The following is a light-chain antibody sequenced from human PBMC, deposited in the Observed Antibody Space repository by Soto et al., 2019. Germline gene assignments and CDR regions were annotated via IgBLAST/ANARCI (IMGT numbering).Light chain of an antibody. Sequence: EIVMTQSPGTLSLSPGERATLSCRASQSFSSSHLAWYQQKPGQSPRLLFYASSRSATGTPDRLSGSESGTDGTLTISRREPEDFAVYYCQQYGNSPLTFGQGTKVEIK. V-gene: IGKV3-20*01. CDR2: ASS. CDR3: QQYGNSPLT. J-gene: IGKJ1*01. CDR1: QSFSSSH.